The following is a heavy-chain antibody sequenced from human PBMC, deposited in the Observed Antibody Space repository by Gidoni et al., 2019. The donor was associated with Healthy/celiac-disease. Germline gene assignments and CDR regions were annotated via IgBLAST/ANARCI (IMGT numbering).Heavy chain of an antibody. V-gene: IGHV3-33*01. D-gene: IGHD2-2*01. CDR2: IWYDGSNK. J-gene: IGHJ6*02. CDR1: GFPFSSYG. CDR3: ARDECSSTSCYGSYYGMDV. Sequence: QVQLVESGGGAVQPGRSLRLSCAASGFPFSSYGLHWVRQAPGKGLEWVAVIWYDGSNKYYADSVKGRFTISRDNSKNTLYLQMNSLRAEDTAVYYCARDECSSTSCYGSYYGMDVWGQGTTVTVSS.